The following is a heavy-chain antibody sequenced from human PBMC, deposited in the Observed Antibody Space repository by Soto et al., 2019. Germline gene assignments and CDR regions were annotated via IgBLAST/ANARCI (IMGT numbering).Heavy chain of an antibody. CDR3: ARESVYGNQMAN. CDR2: INPSGDST. V-gene: IGHV1-46*01. J-gene: IGHJ4*02. Sequence: ASVKVSCKASGFTFINYYMHWVRQAPGQGLEWMGVINPSGDSTNYAQKFQGRVTMTRDTSTSTVYMDLSSLRSEDTAVYYCARESVYGNQMANWGQGTLVPV. D-gene: IGHD2-8*01. CDR1: GFTFINYY.